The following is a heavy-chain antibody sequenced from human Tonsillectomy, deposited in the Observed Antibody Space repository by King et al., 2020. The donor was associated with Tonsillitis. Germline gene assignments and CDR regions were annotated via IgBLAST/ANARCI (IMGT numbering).Heavy chain of an antibody. CDR3: AKGLSYITVFEDGVDV. D-gene: IGHD3-3*01. Sequence: VQLVESGGGVVQPGRSLRLSCVASGFTFSSYGMHWVRQAPGKGLEWVAVVSYDGSNKYYADSVKGRFTISRDSSKNTLYLQMNSLRAEDTAMYYCAKGLSYITVFEDGVDVWGQGTTVTVSS. CDR1: GFTFSSYG. J-gene: IGHJ6*02. V-gene: IGHV3-30*18. CDR2: VSYDGSNK.